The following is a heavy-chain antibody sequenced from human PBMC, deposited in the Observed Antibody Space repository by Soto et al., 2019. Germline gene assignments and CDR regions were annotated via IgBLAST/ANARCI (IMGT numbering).Heavy chain of an antibody. D-gene: IGHD3-3*01. J-gene: IGHJ5*02. CDR1: GGSIISYY. CDR3: ARVSNFGGHFGVAS. CDR2: IYYSGST. Sequence: SETLSLTCTVSGGSIISYYWSWILQPPGKGLEWIGYIYYSGSTNHNPSLKSRVTISVDTSKNQFSLKLSSVTAADTAVYYCARVSNFGGHFGVASWGQGTLVTVSS. V-gene: IGHV4-59*01.